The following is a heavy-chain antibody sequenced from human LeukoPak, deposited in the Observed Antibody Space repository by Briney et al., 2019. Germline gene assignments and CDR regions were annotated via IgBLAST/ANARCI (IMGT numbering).Heavy chain of an antibody. J-gene: IGHJ6*03. V-gene: IGHV4-34*01. CDR1: GGSFSGYY. Sequence: PSETLSLTCAVYGGSFSGYYWSWIRQPPGKGLEWIGEINHSGSTNYNPSLKSRVTISVDTSKNQFSLKLSSVTAADTAVYYCARGYSSGWTPYYYYYYMDVWGKGTTVTVSS. CDR3: ARGYSSGWTPYYYYYYMDV. D-gene: IGHD6-19*01. CDR2: INHSGST.